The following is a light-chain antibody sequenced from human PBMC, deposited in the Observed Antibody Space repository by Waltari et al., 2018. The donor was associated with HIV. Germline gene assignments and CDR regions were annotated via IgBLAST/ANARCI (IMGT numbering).Light chain of an antibody. CDR1: VLAKKY. CDR3: YSAADNNLRV. J-gene: IGLJ3*02. CDR2: KDS. Sequence: SELTQPSSVSVSPGQTARITCSGDVLAKKYARWFQQKPGQAPVLVIYKDSERPSGTTVTLTISGAQVEDEADYYCYSAADNNLRVFGGGTKLTVL. V-gene: IGLV3-27*01.